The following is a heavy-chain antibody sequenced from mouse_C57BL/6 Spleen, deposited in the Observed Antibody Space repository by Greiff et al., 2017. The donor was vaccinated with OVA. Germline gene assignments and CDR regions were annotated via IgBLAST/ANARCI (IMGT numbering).Heavy chain of an antibody. CDR1: GYTFTGYW. CDR3: ARGVTTVVATDWYFDV. V-gene: IGHV1-9*01. J-gene: IGHJ1*03. Sequence: QVQLQQSGAELMKPGASVKLSCKATGYTFTGYWIAWVKQRPGHGLEWIGEILPGSGSTNYNEKFKGKATFTADTSSNTAYMQLSSLTTEDSAIYYCARGVTTVVATDWYFDVWGTGTTVTVSS. D-gene: IGHD1-1*01. CDR2: ILPGSGST.